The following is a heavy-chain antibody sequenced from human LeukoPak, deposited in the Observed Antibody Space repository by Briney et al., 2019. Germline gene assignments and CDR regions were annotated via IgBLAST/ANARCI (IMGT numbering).Heavy chain of an antibody. CDR1: GGSISSGGYS. CDR3: ARDGPSYGDYVDAFDI. Sequence: SQTLSLTCAVSGGSISSGGYSWSWIRQPPGKGLEWIGYIYHSGSTYYNPSLKSRVTISVDKSKNQFSLKLSSVTAADTAVYYCARDGPSYGDYVDAFDIWGQGTMVTVSS. D-gene: IGHD4-17*01. CDR2: IYHSGST. J-gene: IGHJ3*02. V-gene: IGHV4-30-2*01.